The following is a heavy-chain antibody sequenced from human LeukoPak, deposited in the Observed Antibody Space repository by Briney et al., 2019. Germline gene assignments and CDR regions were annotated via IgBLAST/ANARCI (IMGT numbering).Heavy chain of an antibody. Sequence: ASVKVSCKASGYTFTSYDINWVRQATGQGLEWMGWMNPNSGNTGYAQKFQGRVTMTRNTSISTAYMELSSLRSEDTAVYYCARIRFDDFWSGYPNNWFDPWGQGTLVTVSS. CDR2: MNPNSGNT. J-gene: IGHJ5*02. V-gene: IGHV1-8*01. CDR1: GYTFTSYD. D-gene: IGHD3-3*01. CDR3: ARIRFDDFWSGYPNNWFDP.